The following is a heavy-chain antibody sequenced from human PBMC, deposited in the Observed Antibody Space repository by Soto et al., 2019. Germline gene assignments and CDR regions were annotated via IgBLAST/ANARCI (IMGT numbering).Heavy chain of an antibody. D-gene: IGHD1-26*01. V-gene: IGHV3-30*18. CDR1: GFTFSNYG. CDR3: AKDVVVGATTGLGDYYYYYGMDV. Sequence: PGGSLRLSCAASGFTFSNYGMHWVRQAPGKGLEWVAFISDDGSNKYYADSMKGRFTMSRDNSKSTLYLQMNSLRVEDTAVYYCAKDVVVGATTGLGDYYYYYGMDVWGQGTTVTVSS. CDR2: ISDDGSNK. J-gene: IGHJ6*02.